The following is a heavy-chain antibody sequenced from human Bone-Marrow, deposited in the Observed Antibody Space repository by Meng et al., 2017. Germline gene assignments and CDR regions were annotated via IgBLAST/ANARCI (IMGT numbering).Heavy chain of an antibody. D-gene: IGHD6-19*01. Sequence: GESLKISCAASGSTFSSYAMHWVRQAPGKGLEWVAVISYDGSNKYYADSVKGRFTISRDNSKNTLYLQMNSLRAEDRAVYYCVKCSSGWYWGHFDNWGQGRRVTVSS. CDR1: GSTFSSYA. CDR3: VKCSSGWYWGHFDN. CDR2: ISYDGSNK. V-gene: IGHV3-30*04. J-gene: IGHJ4*02.